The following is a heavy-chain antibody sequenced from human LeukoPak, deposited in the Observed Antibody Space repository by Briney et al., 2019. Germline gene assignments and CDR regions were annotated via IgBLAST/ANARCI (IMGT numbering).Heavy chain of an antibody. CDR1: GGSFSGYY. V-gene: IGHV4-34*01. J-gene: IGHJ4*02. D-gene: IGHD5-18*01. Sequence: SETLSLTCAVYGGSFSGYYWSSIRQPPGKGLEWIGEINHSGSTTYKPSLKGRVSISVDKSKNQFSLKLSSVTDADTAVYYCARGLQLWLRKDGFDYWGQGTLVTVSS. CDR3: ARGLQLWLRKDGFDY. CDR2: INHSGST.